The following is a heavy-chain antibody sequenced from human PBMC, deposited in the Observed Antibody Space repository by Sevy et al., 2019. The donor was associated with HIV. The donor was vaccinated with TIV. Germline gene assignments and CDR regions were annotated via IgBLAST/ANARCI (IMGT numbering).Heavy chain of an antibody. D-gene: IGHD4-17*01. CDR1: GFTFSSYS. CDR2: ISSSSSYI. CDR3: ARGGNDYGGNSDWFDP. V-gene: IGHV3-21*01. Sequence: GGSLRLSCAASGFTFSSYSINWVRQAPGKGLEWVSSISSSSSYIYYADSVKGRFTISRDNAKNSLYLQMNSLRAEDTAVYYCARGGNDYGGNSDWFDPWGQGTLVTVSS. J-gene: IGHJ5*02.